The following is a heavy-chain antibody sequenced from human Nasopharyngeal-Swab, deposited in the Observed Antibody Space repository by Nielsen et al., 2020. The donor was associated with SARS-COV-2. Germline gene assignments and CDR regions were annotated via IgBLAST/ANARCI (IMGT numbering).Heavy chain of an antibody. D-gene: IGHD5-18*01. J-gene: IGHJ4*02. Sequence: VRQMPGKGLEWMGIIYPGDSDTRYSPSFQGQVTISADKSISTAYLQWSSLKASDTAMYYCARPVDTAMVTLGYWGQGILVTISS. V-gene: IGHV5-51*01. CDR3: ARPVDTAMVTLGY. CDR2: IYPGDSDT.